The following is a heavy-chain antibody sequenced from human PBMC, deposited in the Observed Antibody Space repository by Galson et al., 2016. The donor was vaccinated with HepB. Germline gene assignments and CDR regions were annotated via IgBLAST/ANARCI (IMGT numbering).Heavy chain of an antibody. D-gene: IGHD6-13*01. CDR3: ARFYDVRGNRWYATLND. Sequence: TLSLTCTVSGGSVSSDGYYWSWIRQHPGRGLEWIGYIYYSGITYYNPSLESRFSISVDTSKNQFSLKLSSVTAADTAVYYCARFYDVRGNRWYATLNDWGQGTLVTVSS. CDR1: GGSVSSDGYY. V-gene: IGHV4-31*03. J-gene: IGHJ4*02. CDR2: IYYSGIT.